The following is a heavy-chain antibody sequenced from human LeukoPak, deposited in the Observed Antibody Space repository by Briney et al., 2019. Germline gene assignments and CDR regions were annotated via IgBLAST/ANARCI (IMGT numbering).Heavy chain of an antibody. CDR2: ISSSGSPI. Sequence: GGSLRLSCAASGFTFSDYYTSWIRQVPGKGLEWVSYISSSGSPIYCADSVKGRFTISRDNAKNSLYLQMNRLRAEDTAVYYCARVLLADGYKEMATVGYFDYWGQGTLVTVSS. CDR3: ARVLLADGYKEMATVGYFDY. CDR1: GFTFSDYY. V-gene: IGHV3-11*04. D-gene: IGHD5-24*01. J-gene: IGHJ4*02.